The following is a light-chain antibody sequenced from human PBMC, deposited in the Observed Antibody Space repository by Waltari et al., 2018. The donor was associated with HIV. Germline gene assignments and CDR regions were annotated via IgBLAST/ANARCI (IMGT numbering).Light chain of an antibody. CDR1: SSDTGSFDY. J-gene: IGLJ1*01. CDR3: CSYAGSYTYV. CDR2: GGN. Sequence: QSALTQPRSVSGSPGQSVTISCTGTSSDTGSFDYVSWYQQYPGKAPKVIIYGGNPRPSGVPDRFTGSKSGITASLTISGLQGDDEADYYCCSYAGSYTYVFGTGTKVNVL. V-gene: IGLV2-11*01.